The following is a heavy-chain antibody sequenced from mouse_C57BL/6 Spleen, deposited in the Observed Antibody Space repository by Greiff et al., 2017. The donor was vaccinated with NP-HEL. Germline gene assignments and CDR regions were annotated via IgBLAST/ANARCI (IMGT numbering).Heavy chain of an antibody. Sequence: EVKLMESGGDLVKPGGSLKLSCAASGFTFSSYGMSWVRQTPDKRLEWVATISSGGSYTYYPDSVKGRFTISRDNAKNTLYLQMSSLKSEDTAMYYCARIPSMDYWGQGTSVTVSS. CDR2: ISSGGSYT. CDR1: GFTFSSYG. CDR3: ARIPSMDY. D-gene: IGHD5-1-1*01. V-gene: IGHV5-6*01. J-gene: IGHJ4*01.